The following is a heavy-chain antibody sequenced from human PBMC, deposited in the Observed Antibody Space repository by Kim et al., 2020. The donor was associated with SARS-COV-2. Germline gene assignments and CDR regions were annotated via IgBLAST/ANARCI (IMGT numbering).Heavy chain of an antibody. J-gene: IGHJ4*02. Sequence: GGSLRLSCAASGFTFSIYAMSWVRQAPGKGLEWVSAISGSGGSTYYADSVKGRFTISRDNSKNTLYLQMNSLRAEDTAVYYCAANYDSSGSYYFDYWGQGTLVTVSS. CDR1: GFTFSIYA. D-gene: IGHD3-22*01. CDR3: AANYDSSGSYYFDY. CDR2: ISGSGGST. V-gene: IGHV3-23*01.